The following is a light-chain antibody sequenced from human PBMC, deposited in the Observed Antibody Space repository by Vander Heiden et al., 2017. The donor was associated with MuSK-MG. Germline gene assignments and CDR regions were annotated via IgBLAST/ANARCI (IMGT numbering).Light chain of an antibody. V-gene: IGKV4-1*01. Sequence: DFVKTQSTDSVAVGLGERATIKCKSSQSGCYRPQSKNSVAWYQQKPGQPPKVLIYWASVRESGVPDRFSGSGSGTDFTLTISSLQAEDVAVYYCQQDDSIPYTYGQGTKLEIK. J-gene: IGKJ2*01. CDR1: QSGCYRPQSKNS. CDR3: QQDDSIPYT. CDR2: WAS.